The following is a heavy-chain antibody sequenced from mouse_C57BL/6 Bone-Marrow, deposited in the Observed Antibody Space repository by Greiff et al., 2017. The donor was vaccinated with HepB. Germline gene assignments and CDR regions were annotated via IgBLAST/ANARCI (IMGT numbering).Heavy chain of an antibody. CDR2: IRSKSNNYAT. CDR3: VRRLGAY. V-gene: IGHV10-1*01. Sequence: EVQLQQSGGGLVQPKGSLKLSCAASGFSFNTYAMNWVRQAPGKGLEWVARIRSKSNNYATYYADSVKDRFTISRDDSESMLYLQMNNLKTEDTAMYYCVRRLGAYWGQGTLVTVSA. J-gene: IGHJ3*01. D-gene: IGHD2-2*01. CDR1: GFSFNTYA.